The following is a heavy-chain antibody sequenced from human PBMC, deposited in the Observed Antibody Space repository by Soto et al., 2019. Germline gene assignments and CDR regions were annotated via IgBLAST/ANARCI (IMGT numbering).Heavy chain of an antibody. D-gene: IGHD2-2*01. J-gene: IGHJ3*02. Sequence: PGAALKISCKGSVYSFTRYWFGWVRQMPGKGLEWMGIIYPGDSDTRYSPSFQGQVTISADKSISTAYLQWSSLKASDTAMYYCARSGYCSSTSCYRDAFDIWGQGTMVTVSS. CDR2: IYPGDSDT. V-gene: IGHV5-51*01. CDR1: VYSFTRYW. CDR3: ARSGYCSSTSCYRDAFDI.